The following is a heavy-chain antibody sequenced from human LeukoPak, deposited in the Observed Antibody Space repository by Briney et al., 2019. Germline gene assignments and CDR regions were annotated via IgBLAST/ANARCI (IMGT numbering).Heavy chain of an antibody. CDR2: MNVKSGNT. CDR3: ATTPTNSRGWFDP. J-gene: IGHJ5*02. CDR1: GYTLFIYD. D-gene: IGHD2-8*01. Sequence: GASMTVSCTASGYTLFIYDINWVRQAHGQGLEGMGWMNVKSGNTGYEQKFQGRVTMTRNTSISTAYIELTSLRSEDTAVYYCATTPTNSRGWFDPWGQGTLVTVSS. V-gene: IGHV1-8*01.